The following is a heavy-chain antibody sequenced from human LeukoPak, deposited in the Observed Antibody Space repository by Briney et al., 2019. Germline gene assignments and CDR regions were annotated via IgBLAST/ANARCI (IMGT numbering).Heavy chain of an antibody. Sequence: GASVKVSCKASGYTFTDFAVNWVRQAPGQGLEWLGWINTNTGHPTYAQGLTGRFVLSLDSSVSTAYLQISSLKAEDTAVYYCARDGARIAAAESWLDSWGQGTLVTVSS. V-gene: IGHV7-4-1*02. CDR2: INTNTGHP. D-gene: IGHD6-13*01. J-gene: IGHJ5*01. CDR3: ARDGARIAAAESWLDS. CDR1: GYTFTDFA.